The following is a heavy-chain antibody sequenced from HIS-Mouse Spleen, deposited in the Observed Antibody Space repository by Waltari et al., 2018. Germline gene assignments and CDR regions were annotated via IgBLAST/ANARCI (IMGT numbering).Heavy chain of an antibody. D-gene: IGHD6-13*01. V-gene: IGHV4-39*07. CDR2: IYYSGST. CDR1: GGSISSSSCY. CDR3: AREIPYSSSWYDWYFDL. J-gene: IGHJ2*01. Sequence: QLQLQESGPGLVKPSETLSLTCTVSGGSISSSSCYWGWIRLPPGKGLEWIGSIYYSGSTYYNPSLKSRVTISVDTSKNQFSLKLSSVTAADTAVYYCAREIPYSSSWYDWYFDLWGRGTLVTVSS.